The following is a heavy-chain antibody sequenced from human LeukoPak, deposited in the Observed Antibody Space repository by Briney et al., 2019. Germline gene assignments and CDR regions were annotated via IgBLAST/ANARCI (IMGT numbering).Heavy chain of an antibody. Sequence: GGSLRLSCAASGFTFTNSYMTWVRQAPGKGLEWISYISSHGSTIYYADSVKGRFTISRDSANNSLYLQMNSLTAADTALYFCARVNMIRGVIDYWGQGTMVTVSS. CDR1: GFTFTNSY. CDR2: ISSHGSTI. V-gene: IGHV3-11*04. J-gene: IGHJ4*02. CDR3: ARVNMIRGVIDY. D-gene: IGHD3-10*01.